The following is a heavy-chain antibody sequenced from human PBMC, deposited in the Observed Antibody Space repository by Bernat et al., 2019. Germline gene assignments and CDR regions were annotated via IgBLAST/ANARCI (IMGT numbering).Heavy chain of an antibody. Sequence: QLQLQESGPGLVKPSETLSLTCTVSGGSISSYNYYWGWIRQPPGKGLEWIGSIYYSGSTYYNPSLKSRVTISVDTSKNKFSLKLSSVTAADTAVYYCERHTGSCDSTSCYEYFQYWGKGTLVTVSS. J-gene: IGHJ1*01. CDR1: GGSISSYNYY. V-gene: IGHV4-39*01. D-gene: IGHD2-2*01. CDR3: ERHTGSCDSTSCYEYFQY. CDR2: IYYSGST.